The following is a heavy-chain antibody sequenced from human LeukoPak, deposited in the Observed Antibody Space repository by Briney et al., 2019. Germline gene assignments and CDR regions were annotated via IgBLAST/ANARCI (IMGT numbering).Heavy chain of an antibody. CDR3: ARQRTGVGATIPAIDY. CDR2: IYYSGST. V-gene: IGHV4-39*01. CDR1: GGSISRNSYY. J-gene: IGHJ4*02. D-gene: IGHD1-26*01. Sequence: SETLSLTCTVSGGSISRNSYYWGWIRQPPGKGLEWIGSIYYSGSTYYNPSLKSRVTISVDTSKNQFSLKLSSVTAADTAVYYCARQRTGVGATIPAIDYWGQGTLVTVSS.